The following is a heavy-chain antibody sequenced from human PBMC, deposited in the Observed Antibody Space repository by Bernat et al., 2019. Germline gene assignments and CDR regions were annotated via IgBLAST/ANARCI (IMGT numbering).Heavy chain of an antibody. Sequence: EVQLVESGGGLVKPGGSLRLSCAASGFTFSNAWMNWVRQAPGKGLEWVGRIKSKTDGETTDYAAPVKGRFTISRDDSKNTLYLQMNSLKTEDTAVYYCTTDGSPTMMGDYWGQGTLVTVSS. CDR2: IKSKTDGETT. J-gene: IGHJ4*02. CDR3: TTDGSPTMMGDY. V-gene: IGHV3-15*07. CDR1: GFTFSNAW. D-gene: IGHD3-22*01.